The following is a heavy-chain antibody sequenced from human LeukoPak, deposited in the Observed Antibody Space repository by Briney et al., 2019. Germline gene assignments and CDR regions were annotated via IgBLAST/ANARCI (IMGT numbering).Heavy chain of an antibody. Sequence: SETLSLTCTVSGGSISSYYWGWIRQPPGKGLEWIGYIYYSGSTNYNPSLKSRVTISVDTSKNQFSLKLSSVTAADTAVYYCARAEIYYDYVWGSYRSPFFDYWGQGTLVTVSS. CDR2: IYYSGST. V-gene: IGHV4-59*01. D-gene: IGHD3-16*02. J-gene: IGHJ4*02. CDR3: ARAEIYYDYVWGSYRSPFFDY. CDR1: GGSISSYY.